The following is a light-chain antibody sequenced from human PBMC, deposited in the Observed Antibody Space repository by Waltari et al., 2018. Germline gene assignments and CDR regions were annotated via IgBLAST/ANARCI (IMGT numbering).Light chain of an antibody. CDR3: SSFTSSSSFV. CDR2: DVV. CDR1: IRDVGGYKY. J-gene: IGLJ1*01. Sequence: QSALTQPASVSGSPGQSINISCTGTIRDVGGYKYVSWYQQHPGDVPRLLIYDVVKRPSGGSSRFSGSKSDNPARLTISGLQAADEAHYYCSSFTSSSSFVFGSGTKVTV. V-gene: IGLV2-14*03.